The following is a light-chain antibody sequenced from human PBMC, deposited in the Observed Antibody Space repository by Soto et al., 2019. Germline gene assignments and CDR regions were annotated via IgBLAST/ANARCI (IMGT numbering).Light chain of an antibody. CDR2: EVS. CDR3: SSYAGSNNYV. Sequence: QSALTQPPSASGSPGQSVTISCTGTSSDVGAHNFASWHQQHPGKAPKLMIYEVSKRPSGVPDRFSGSKSGNTASLTVSGLQAEDEADYYCSSYAGSNNYVFGPGTKVTVL. CDR1: SSDVGAHNF. J-gene: IGLJ1*01. V-gene: IGLV2-8*01.